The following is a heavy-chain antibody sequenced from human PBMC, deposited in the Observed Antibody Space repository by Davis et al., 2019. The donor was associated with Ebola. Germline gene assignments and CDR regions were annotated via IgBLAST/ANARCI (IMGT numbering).Heavy chain of an antibody. Sequence: GGSLRLSCAASGFTFSSYAMHWVRQAPGKGLEWVSYISSSGSTIYYADSVKGRFTISRDNAKNSLYLQMNSLRAEDTAVYYCSGSYRTFDYWGQGTLVTVSS. J-gene: IGHJ4*02. CDR1: GFTFSSYA. CDR3: SGSYRTFDY. V-gene: IGHV3-48*04. CDR2: ISSSGSTI. D-gene: IGHD1-26*01.